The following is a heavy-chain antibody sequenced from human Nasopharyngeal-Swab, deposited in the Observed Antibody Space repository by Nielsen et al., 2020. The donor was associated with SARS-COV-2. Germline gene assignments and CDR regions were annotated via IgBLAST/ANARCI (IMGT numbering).Heavy chain of an antibody. CDR2: IRSKGNNYAT. Sequence: GESLQISCAASGFTFSDSAIHWVRQASGKGLEWVGRIRSKGNNYATAYAASVKGMFIIFRDDPTNTAYLQMNSLKTEDTAVYYCTRCGGGCYSGRDYWGQGTLVTVSS. CDR3: TRCGGGCYSGRDY. CDR1: GFTFSDSA. J-gene: IGHJ4*02. V-gene: IGHV3-73*01. D-gene: IGHD2-21*02.